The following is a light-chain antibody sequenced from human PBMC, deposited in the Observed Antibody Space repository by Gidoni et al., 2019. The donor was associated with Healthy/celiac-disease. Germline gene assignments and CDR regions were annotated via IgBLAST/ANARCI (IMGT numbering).Light chain of an antibody. J-gene: IGLJ2*01. CDR3: CSYAGSYVV. CDR2: EVS. Sequence: QSALTQPASVSGSPGQSITISCTGTSSDVGSYNLVSWYQQHPGTAPKLMIYEVSKRPSGVSNRFSGSKSGNTASLTISGLQAEDEADYYCCSYAGSYVVFGGGTKLTVL. CDR1: SSDVGSYNL. V-gene: IGLV2-23*02.